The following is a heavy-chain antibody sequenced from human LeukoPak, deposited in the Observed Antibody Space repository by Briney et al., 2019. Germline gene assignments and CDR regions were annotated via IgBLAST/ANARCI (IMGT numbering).Heavy chain of an antibody. Sequence: PGGSLRLSCAASGFTFDDYAMNWVRQAPGKGLEWVSGITWNSGSTGYADSVKGRLTISRDNAKNSLYLQMNSLRAEDTALYYCAKDTRYSYGYGMDVWGQGTTVTVSS. CDR2: ITWNSGST. V-gene: IGHV3-9*01. J-gene: IGHJ6*02. CDR1: GFTFDDYA. CDR3: AKDTRYSYGYGMDV. D-gene: IGHD5-18*01.